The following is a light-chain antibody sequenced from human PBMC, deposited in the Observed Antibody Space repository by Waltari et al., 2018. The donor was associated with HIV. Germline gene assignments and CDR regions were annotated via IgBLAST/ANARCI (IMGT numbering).Light chain of an antibody. Sequence: DIQMTQSPSSLSTSVGDRVSITCRASQGITTYLSWYQQKPGSAPTLRIFGASKLQTGVSSRFRGSGSGTTFTLSISYVQPEDFATYYCQQSYTTPFTFGQGTRLDI. J-gene: IGKJ5*01. CDR1: QGITTY. CDR3: QQSYTTPFT. CDR2: GAS. V-gene: IGKV1-39*01.